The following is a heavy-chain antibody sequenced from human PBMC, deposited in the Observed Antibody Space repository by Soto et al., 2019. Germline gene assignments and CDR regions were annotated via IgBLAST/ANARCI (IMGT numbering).Heavy chain of an antibody. D-gene: IGHD2-21*02. V-gene: IGHV4-59*01. CDR1: GGSIGRYY. Sequence: SETLSLTCTVSGGSIGRYYWSWIRQPPGKGLEWIGYLYNTGSTIYNPSLKSRVTISVDTSKNQFSLKLNSLTAADTAVYYCARDLWGYCGTDCYPLDVWGQGTTVTVSS. CDR3: ARDLWGYCGTDCYPLDV. CDR2: LYNTGST. J-gene: IGHJ6*02.